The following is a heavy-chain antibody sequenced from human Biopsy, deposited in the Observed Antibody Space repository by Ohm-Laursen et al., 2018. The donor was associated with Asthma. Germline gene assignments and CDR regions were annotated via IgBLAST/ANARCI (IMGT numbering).Heavy chain of an antibody. CDR3: ARDSYSSGLYDDFES. Sequence: SLRLSCAASGFTFDDYAMHWVRQAPGKGLEWVSGVSWNSGSIDYADSVKGRFTISRDNAKNSLYLQMNSLRAEDTAVYYCARDSYSSGLYDDFESWGQGTLVTVSS. CDR1: GFTFDDYA. V-gene: IGHV3-9*01. CDR2: VSWNSGSI. J-gene: IGHJ4*02. D-gene: IGHD6-19*01.